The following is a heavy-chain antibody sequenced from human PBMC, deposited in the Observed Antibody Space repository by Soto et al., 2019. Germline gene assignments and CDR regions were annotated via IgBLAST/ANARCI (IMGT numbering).Heavy chain of an antibody. V-gene: IGHV4-39*01. J-gene: IGHJ4*02. Sequence: QSQTLSLTCTVSGGSIRSSSYYWGWIRQPPGKGLEWIGSIYYSGSTYYNPSLKSRVTISVDTSKNQFSLKLSSVTAADTAVYYCARAGGQTYYYDSSGDFDYWGQGTLVTVSS. D-gene: IGHD3-22*01. CDR1: GGSIRSSSYY. CDR2: IYYSGST. CDR3: ARAGGQTYYYDSSGDFDY.